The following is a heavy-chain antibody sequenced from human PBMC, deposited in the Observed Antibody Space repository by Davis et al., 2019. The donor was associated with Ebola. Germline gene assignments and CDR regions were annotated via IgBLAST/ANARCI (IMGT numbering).Heavy chain of an antibody. Sequence: ESLKISCTASGFTVSSNHMSWVRQAPGQGLAWVSEIYDQSTASADAVRGRFIISRDKSNNTLYLEMSSLRVDDTAVYYCATTQWMREFDNWGQGTLVTVSS. CDR2: IYDQST. CDR3: ATTQWMREFDN. CDR1: GFTVSSNH. D-gene: IGHD5-12*01. J-gene: IGHJ4*02. V-gene: IGHV3-53*05.